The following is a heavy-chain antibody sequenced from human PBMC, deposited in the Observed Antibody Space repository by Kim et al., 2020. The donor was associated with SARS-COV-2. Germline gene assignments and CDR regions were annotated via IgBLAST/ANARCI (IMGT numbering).Heavy chain of an antibody. CDR3: ARTMVRGVIVGLAGMDV. J-gene: IGHJ6*02. Sequence: GGSLRLSCAASGFTFSSYEMTWVRQAPGKGLEWVSYISSSGTTIYYADSVKGRFTISRANAKKSLYLQMNSLRAEDTAVYYCARTMVRGVIVGLAGMDVWGQGTTVTVS. V-gene: IGHV3-48*03. CDR1: GFTFSSYE. D-gene: IGHD3-10*01. CDR2: ISSSGTTI.